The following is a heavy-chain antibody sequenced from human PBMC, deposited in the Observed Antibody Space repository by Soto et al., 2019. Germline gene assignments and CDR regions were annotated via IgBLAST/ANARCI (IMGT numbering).Heavy chain of an antibody. Sequence: ASVQVSCTASGYTFTSYYMHWVRQAPGQGLEWMGIINPSGGSTSYAQKFQGRVTMTRDTSTSTVYMELSSLRSEDTAVYYCAREDVLRYFDWLPYGMDFWCQGPTVTAS. CDR3: AREDVLRYFDWLPYGMDF. V-gene: IGHV1-46*01. CDR1: GYTFTSYY. J-gene: IGHJ6*02. CDR2: INPSGGST. D-gene: IGHD3-9*01.